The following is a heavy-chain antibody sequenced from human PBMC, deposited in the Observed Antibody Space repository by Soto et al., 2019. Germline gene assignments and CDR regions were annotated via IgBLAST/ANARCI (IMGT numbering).Heavy chain of an antibody. CDR3: PRQPGPSKPCPFTFDA. J-gene: IGHJ3*01. CDR2: IYDSATT. CDR1: GGSVSGYY. V-gene: IGHV4-59*08. Sequence: QVRLQESGPGLVKPSETLSLTCTVSGGSVSGYYWSWIRQPPGKGLEWVAYIYDSATTNYNSSLQSRLTMSLDKSKNQFYLRLNSVTAAYTAIYYCPRQPGPSKPCPFTFDAWGQGTMVTVSS.